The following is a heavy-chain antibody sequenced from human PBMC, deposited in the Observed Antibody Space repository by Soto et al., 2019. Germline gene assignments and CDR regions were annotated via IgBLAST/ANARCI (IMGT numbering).Heavy chain of an antibody. V-gene: IGHV3-49*03. CDR1: GFTFGDYA. CDR3: ARGHGRSGYYENPIFDY. J-gene: IGHJ4*02. Sequence: GGSLRLSCTASGFTFGDYAVSWFRQAPGKGLEWVGFIRFKPYGGTTEYAASVKGRFTISRDDSKSIAYLQMNSLKTEDTAVYYCARGHGRSGYYENPIFDYWGQGTLVTVSS. D-gene: IGHD3-22*01. CDR2: IRFKPYGGTT.